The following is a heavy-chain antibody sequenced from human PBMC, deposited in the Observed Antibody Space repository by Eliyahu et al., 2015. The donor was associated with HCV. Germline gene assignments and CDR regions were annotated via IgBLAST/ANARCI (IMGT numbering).Heavy chain of an antibody. D-gene: IGHD5-12*01. CDR2: SYI. CDR3: ARDREAGTGYDNGPDY. V-gene: IGHV3-21*01. J-gene: IGHJ4*02. Sequence: SYIYYGDSVKGRFTISRDNAKNSLFLQMNSLRVEDTAVYYCARDREAGTGYDNGPDYWGQGTLVTVSS.